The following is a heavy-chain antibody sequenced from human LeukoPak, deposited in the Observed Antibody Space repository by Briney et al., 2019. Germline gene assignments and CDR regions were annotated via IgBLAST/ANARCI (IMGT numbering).Heavy chain of an antibody. CDR2: IYPSGST. CDR1: GGSISTYF. V-gene: IGHV4-4*09. CDR3: ASGGTRWRDAFDI. D-gene: IGHD1-7*01. J-gene: IGHJ3*02. Sequence: PSETLSLTCTVSGGSISTYFWSWIRQPPGKGLEWIGYIYPSGSTNYNPSLKSRVTISVDTSNNQFSLKLSSVTAADTAVYYCASGGTRWRDAFDIWGQGTVVTVSS.